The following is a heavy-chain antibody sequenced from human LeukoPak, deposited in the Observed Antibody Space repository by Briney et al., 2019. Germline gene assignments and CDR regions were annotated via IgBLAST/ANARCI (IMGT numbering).Heavy chain of an antibody. CDR2: IGYGGDT. V-gene: IGHV3-23*01. CDR3: ARKTAGHYPFDS. CDR1: GFTFSGSS. Sequence: GGSLRLSCAASGFTFSGSSMNWVRQAPGKELEWVSVIGYGGDTFYADSVRGRFTISRDNSKNTLYLQMNSLRVEDTAVYYCARKTAGHYPFDSWGQGTLVTVSS. D-gene: IGHD3-22*01. J-gene: IGHJ4*01.